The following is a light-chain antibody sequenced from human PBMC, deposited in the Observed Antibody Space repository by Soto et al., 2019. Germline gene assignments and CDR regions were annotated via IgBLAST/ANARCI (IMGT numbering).Light chain of an antibody. CDR2: DSY. CDR3: AAWDNNLSAVV. Sequence: QSVLTQPPSVSAAPGQKVTISCSGSNSNIGNNYVSWYQQLPGAAPKILIYDSYKRPSGIPDRFSGSKSGASATLDIAGIQTGDEADYYCAAWDNNLSAVVFGGGTKLTVL. CDR1: NSNIGNNY. V-gene: IGLV1-51*01. J-gene: IGLJ2*01.